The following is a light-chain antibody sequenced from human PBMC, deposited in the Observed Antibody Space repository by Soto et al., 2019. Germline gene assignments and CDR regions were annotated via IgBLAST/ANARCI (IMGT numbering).Light chain of an antibody. CDR1: SSDVGGYNY. Sequence: ALTQPASVSGSPGQSITISCTGTSSDVGGYNYVSWYQQHPGKAPKLIIYEVSNRPSGVSNRFSGSKSDNTASLTISGLQAEDEADYYCSSYTSSNTYVFGTGTKVTVL. CDR2: EVS. V-gene: IGLV2-14*01. J-gene: IGLJ1*01. CDR3: SSYTSSNTYV.